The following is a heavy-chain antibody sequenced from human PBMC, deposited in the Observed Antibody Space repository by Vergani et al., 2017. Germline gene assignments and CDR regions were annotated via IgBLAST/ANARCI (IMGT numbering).Heavy chain of an antibody. CDR3: SRVGSSSVSHFDY. CDR1: GFTFSSYG. V-gene: IGHV3-33*01. J-gene: IGHJ4*02. CDR2: IWYDGSNK. Sequence: QVQLVESGGGVVQPGRSLRLSCAASGFTFSSYGMHWVRQAPVKGLEWVAVIWYDGSNKYYADSVKGRITISRDNSKNTLYLQMNSLRDEDTAVYYCSRVGSSSVSHFDYWGQGTLVTVSS. D-gene: IGHD6-6*01.